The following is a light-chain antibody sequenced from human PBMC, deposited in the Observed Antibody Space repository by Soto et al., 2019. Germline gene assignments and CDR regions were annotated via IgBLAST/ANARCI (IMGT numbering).Light chain of an antibody. CDR3: QQSFSTPLT. CDR1: QTISSY. V-gene: IGKV1-39*01. Sequence: DIQMTQSPSSLSASVGDRVTITCRASQTISSYLNWYQQKPGKAPKLLIFAASSLQSGVPSGFSGSGSGTDFTFTIGSLQPEDFATYFCQQSFSTPLTFGGGTKVDIK. CDR2: AAS. J-gene: IGKJ4*01.